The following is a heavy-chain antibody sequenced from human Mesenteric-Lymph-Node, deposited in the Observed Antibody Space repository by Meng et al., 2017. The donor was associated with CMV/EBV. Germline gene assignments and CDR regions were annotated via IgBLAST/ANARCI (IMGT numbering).Heavy chain of an antibody. J-gene: IGHJ4*02. CDR1: GITFSNYW. D-gene: IGHD3-10*02. V-gene: IGHV3-7*01. Sequence: AAPGITFSNYWMSGVRQVPGKGLEWVANIKQDGGEKYYLESVKGRFTISRDNANNSVSLQMNSLRVEDTAVYHCARDKVAGPTMLDFWGQGTLVTVSS. CDR2: IKQDGGEK. CDR3: ARDKVAGPTMLDF.